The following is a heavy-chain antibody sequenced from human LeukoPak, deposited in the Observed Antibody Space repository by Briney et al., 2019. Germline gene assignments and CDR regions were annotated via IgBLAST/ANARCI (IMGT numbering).Heavy chain of an antibody. J-gene: IGHJ4*02. D-gene: IGHD1-26*01. CDR2: INHSGST. CDR1: GGSFSGYY. Sequence: PSETLSLTCAVYGGSFSGYYWSWIRQPPGKGLEWIGEINHSGSTNYNPSLKSRVTISVDTSKNQFSLKLSSVTAADTAVYYCVLRSGSYSTDYWGQGTLVTVSS. V-gene: IGHV4-34*01. CDR3: VLRSGSYSTDY.